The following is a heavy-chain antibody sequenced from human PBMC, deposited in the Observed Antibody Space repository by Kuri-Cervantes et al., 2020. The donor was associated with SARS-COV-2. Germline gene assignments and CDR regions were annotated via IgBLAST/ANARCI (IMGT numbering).Heavy chain of an antibody. Sequence: SVKVSCKASGGTFSSYAISWVRQAPGQGLEWMGRIIPIFGTANYAQKFQGRVTITADESTSTAYMELSSLRSEDTAVYYCAEGAYDYVWGSYRHPPPLLFWGQGTPVTVSS. V-gene: IGHV1-69*13. J-gene: IGHJ4*02. D-gene: IGHD3-16*02. CDR1: GGTFSSYA. CDR2: IIPIFGTA. CDR3: AEGAYDYVWGSYRHPPPLLF.